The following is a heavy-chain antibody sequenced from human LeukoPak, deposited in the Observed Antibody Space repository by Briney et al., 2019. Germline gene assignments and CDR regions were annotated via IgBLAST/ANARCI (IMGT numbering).Heavy chain of an antibody. CDR1: GGSISSYY. CDR3: AGVLIGYDSYYYYYYGMDV. D-gene: IGHD5-12*01. V-gene: IGHV4-59*01. CDR2: IYYSGST. J-gene: IGHJ6*02. Sequence: SETLSLTCTVSGGSISSYYWSWIRQPPGKGLEWIGYIYYSGSTNYNPSLKSRVTISVDTSKNQFSLKLSSVTAADTAVYYCAGVLIGYDSYYYYYYGMDVWGQGTTVTVSS.